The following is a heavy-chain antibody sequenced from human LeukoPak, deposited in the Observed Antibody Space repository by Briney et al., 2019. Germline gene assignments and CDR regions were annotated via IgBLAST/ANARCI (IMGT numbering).Heavy chain of an antibody. CDR1: GFSFSSYW. Sequence: GGSLRLSCEGSGFSFSSYWMTWVRQLPGKGLEWVANIKQDGSEKYYVDSVKGRFTISRDNAKNSLYLQMNSLRAEDTAVYYCARAQYYYDSSGYYYVFDYWGQGTLVTVSS. CDR3: ARAQYYYDSSGYYYVFDY. J-gene: IGHJ4*02. V-gene: IGHV3-7*01. CDR2: IKQDGSEK. D-gene: IGHD3-22*01.